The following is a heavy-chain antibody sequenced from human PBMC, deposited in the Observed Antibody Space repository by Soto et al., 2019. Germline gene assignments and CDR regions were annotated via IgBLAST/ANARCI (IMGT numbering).Heavy chain of an antibody. J-gene: IGHJ6*02. CDR1: GFSLSTSGMC. Sequence: SGPTLVNPTQTLTLTCTFSGFSLSTSGMCVSWIRQPPGKALEWLALIDWDDDKYYSTSLKTRLTISKDTSKNQVVLTMTNMDPVDTATYYCARMPDYYDSSGYYSHYGMDVWGQGTTVTV. V-gene: IGHV2-70*01. D-gene: IGHD3-22*01. CDR2: IDWDDDK. CDR3: ARMPDYYDSSGYYSHYGMDV.